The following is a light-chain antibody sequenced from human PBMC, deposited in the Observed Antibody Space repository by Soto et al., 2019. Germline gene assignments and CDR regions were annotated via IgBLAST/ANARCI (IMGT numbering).Light chain of an antibody. CDR1: QSVSSN. CDR2: GAS. V-gene: IGKV3-15*01. CDR3: QQYNNWPPGT. J-gene: IGKJ4*01. Sequence: EIVMTQSPATLCVSPGERATLACRASQSVSSNLAWYQQKPGQAPRLLIYGASTRATGIPARFSGSGSGTEFTLTISSLQSEDFAVYYCQQYNNWPPGTFGGGTKVDIK.